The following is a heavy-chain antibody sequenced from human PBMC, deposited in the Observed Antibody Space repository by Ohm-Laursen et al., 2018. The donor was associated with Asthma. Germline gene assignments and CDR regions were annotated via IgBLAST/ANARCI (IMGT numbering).Heavy chain of an antibody. V-gene: IGHV3-21*01. J-gene: IGHJ4*02. D-gene: IGHD3-9*01. CDR2: ISSSSSYI. CDR1: GFTFSSYS. CDR3: ARAERADENFDWLSPDY. Sequence: GSLRLSCSATGFTFSSYSMNWVRQAPGKGLEWVSSISSSSSYIYYADSVKGRFTISRDNAKNSLYLQMNSLRAEDTAVYYCARAERADENFDWLSPDYWGQGTLVTVSS.